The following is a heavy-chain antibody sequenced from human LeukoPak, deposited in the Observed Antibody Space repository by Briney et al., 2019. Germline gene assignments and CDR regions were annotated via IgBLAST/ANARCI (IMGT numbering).Heavy chain of an antibody. Sequence: SVKVSYKASGGSFSSCAISWVRQAPGQGLDWMGGIIPIFGTTDYAQKFQGRVTITADESTSTAYMELSSLRSEDTAVYYCARAHCSGGSCPFSNWFDPWGQGTLVTVSS. D-gene: IGHD2-15*01. CDR2: IIPIFGTT. V-gene: IGHV1-69*01. CDR1: GGSFSSCA. CDR3: ARAHCSGGSCPFSNWFDP. J-gene: IGHJ5*02.